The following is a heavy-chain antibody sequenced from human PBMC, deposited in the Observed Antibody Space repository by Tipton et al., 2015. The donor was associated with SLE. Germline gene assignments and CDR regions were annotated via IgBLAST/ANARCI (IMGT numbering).Heavy chain of an antibody. V-gene: IGHV4-39*07. D-gene: IGHD7-27*01. Sequence: TLSLTCTVSGGSISSSSYYWGWIRQPPGKGLEWIGSIYYSGSTYYNPSLKSQVTISVDTSKNRISLKLSSVTAADTAVYYCARDRNWGRYFDYWGQGTLVTVSS. CDR1: GGSISSSSYY. J-gene: IGHJ4*02. CDR2: IYYSGST. CDR3: ARDRNWGRYFDY.